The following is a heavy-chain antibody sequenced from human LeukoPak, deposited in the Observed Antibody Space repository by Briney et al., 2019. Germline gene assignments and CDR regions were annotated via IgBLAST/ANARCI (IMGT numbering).Heavy chain of an antibody. CDR2: LTGSGTST. V-gene: IGHV3-23*01. CDR1: GFTFSSYA. D-gene: IGHD3-3*01. CDR3: AKDPNPLYDFWTGYK. Sequence: AGGSLRLSCAASGFTFSSYAMSWARQAPGKGLEWVSGLTGSGTSTFYADPVRGRFTISRDNSKSTLYLQMNSLRAEDTAVYYCAKDPNPLYDFWTGYKWGQGTLVTVSS. J-gene: IGHJ4*02.